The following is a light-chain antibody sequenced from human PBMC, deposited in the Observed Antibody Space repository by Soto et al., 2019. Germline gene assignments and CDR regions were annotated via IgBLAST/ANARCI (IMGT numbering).Light chain of an antibody. V-gene: IGLV1-44*01. CDR3: AAWDDSLRVRV. Sequence: QSVLTQPPSASGAPGQRVTISCSGSSSTIGGNTLSWYQQFPGTAPKLLIYGGNQRPSGVPDRFSASKSGTSASLVISGLQSEDEADYYCAAWDDSLRVRVFGGGTKVTVL. CDR1: SSTIGGNT. J-gene: IGLJ3*02. CDR2: GGN.